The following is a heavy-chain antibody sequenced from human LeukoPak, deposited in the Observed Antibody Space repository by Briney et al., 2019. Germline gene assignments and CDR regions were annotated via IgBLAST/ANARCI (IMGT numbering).Heavy chain of an antibody. V-gene: IGHV5-51*01. D-gene: IGHD3-22*01. J-gene: IGHJ5*02. Sequence: GESLQISCKGSGYIFTSYWIGWVRQLPGKGLEWMGIIYPGDSDTRYSPSFQGQVTISADKSISTAYLQWSSLKASDTAMYYCATHNTTTIPHWFDPWGQGTLVTVSS. CDR1: GYIFTSYW. CDR3: ATHNTTTIPHWFDP. CDR2: IYPGDSDT.